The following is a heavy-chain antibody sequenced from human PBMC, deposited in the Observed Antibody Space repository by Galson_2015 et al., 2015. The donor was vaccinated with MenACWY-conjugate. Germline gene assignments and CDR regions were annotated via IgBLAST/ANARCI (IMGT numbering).Heavy chain of an antibody. Sequence: QSGAEVKKPGESLKISCKGSGYSFTSYWIGWVRQMPGKGLEWMGIIYPGDSDTRYSPSFQGQVTISADKSISTAYLQWSSLKASDTAMYYCARRQHSTSLSDENCSGGSCYHYYYYGMDVWGQGTTVTVSS. CDR2: IYPGDSDT. V-gene: IGHV5-51*01. J-gene: IGHJ6*02. CDR3: ARRQHSTSLSDENCSGGSCYHYYYYGMDV. CDR1: GYSFTSYW. D-gene: IGHD2-15*01.